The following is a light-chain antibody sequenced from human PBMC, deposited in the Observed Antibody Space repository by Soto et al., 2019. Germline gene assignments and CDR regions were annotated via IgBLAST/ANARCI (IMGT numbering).Light chain of an antibody. V-gene: IGKV1-39*01. CDR3: QQTYTTPEIT. CDR2: AAS. CDR1: QSISSY. Sequence: DIQLTPSPSSLSASVGDIVTITFRASQSISSYLNWYQQKPGTAPKLLIYAASTLQGGVPSRFSGSGSGTDFTLTISSLQPEDFATYYCQQTYTTPEITFGQGTRLENK. J-gene: IGKJ5*01.